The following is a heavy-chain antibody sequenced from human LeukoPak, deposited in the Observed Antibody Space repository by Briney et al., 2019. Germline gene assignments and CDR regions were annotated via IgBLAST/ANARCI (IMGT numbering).Heavy chain of an antibody. J-gene: IGHJ4*02. CDR3: ARGASGLFDY. Sequence: GGSLRLSCAASGFTFSSYGMHWVRQAPGKGLEWVAFIRYDGSNKYYADSVKGRFTISRDNAKNTLYLQMNSLRAEDTAVYYCARGASGLFDYWGQGTLVTVSS. V-gene: IGHV3-30*02. CDR1: GFTFSSYG. CDR2: IRYDGSNK.